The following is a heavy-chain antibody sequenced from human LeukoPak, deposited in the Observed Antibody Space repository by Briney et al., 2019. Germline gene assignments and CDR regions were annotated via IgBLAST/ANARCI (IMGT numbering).Heavy chain of an antibody. D-gene: IGHD3-9*01. Sequence: ASVNVSCKASGYTFTGYYMHCVRQAPGQGLEWMGGINPNSGGTNYAQKFQGRVTMTRDTSISTAYMELSRLRSDDTAVYYCARPVLRYFDWQGGWYDYWGQGTLVTVSS. CDR3: ARPVLRYFDWQGGWYDY. V-gene: IGHV1-2*02. CDR2: INPNSGGT. J-gene: IGHJ4*02. CDR1: GYTFTGYY.